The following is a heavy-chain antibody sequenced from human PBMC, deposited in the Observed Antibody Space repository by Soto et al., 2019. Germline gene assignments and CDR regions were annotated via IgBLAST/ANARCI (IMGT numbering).Heavy chain of an antibody. V-gene: IGHV4-59*01. D-gene: IGHD3-10*01. CDR3: ARVSTPYYYGSGSSNPVMDV. J-gene: IGHJ6*02. CDR2: IYYSGST. CDR1: GGSISSYY. Sequence: PSETLSLTCTVSGGSISSYYWSWIRQPPGRGLEWIGYIYYSGSTNYNPSLKSRVTISVDTSKNQFSLKLSSVTAADTAVYYCARVSTPYYYGSGSSNPVMDVWGPGTTGTVSS.